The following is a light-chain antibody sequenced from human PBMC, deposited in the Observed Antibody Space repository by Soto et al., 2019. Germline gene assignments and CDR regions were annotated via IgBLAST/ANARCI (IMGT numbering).Light chain of an antibody. CDR1: QSVGSY. Sequence: ILLTQSPATLSLSPGERATLSCRASQSVGSYLAWFQQKPGQAPRLLIYDATNRATGIPARFNGSGSGTDFTLTISSLEPEDFAVYYCQQRRSWPRAFGQGTKV. V-gene: IGKV3-11*01. CDR3: QQRRSWPRA. CDR2: DAT. J-gene: IGKJ1*01.